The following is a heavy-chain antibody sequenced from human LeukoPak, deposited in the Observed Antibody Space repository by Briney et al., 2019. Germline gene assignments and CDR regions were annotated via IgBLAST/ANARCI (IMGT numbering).Heavy chain of an antibody. V-gene: IGHV3-73*01. CDR3: TRPGGSGSYYYYYGMDV. Sequence: PGGSLRLSCAASGFTFSGSAMHWVRQASGKGLEWVGRIRSKANSYATAYAASVKGRFTISRDDSKNTAYLQMNSLKTEDTAVYYCTRPGGSGSYYYYYGMDVWGQGTTVTVSS. CDR2: IRSKANSYAT. J-gene: IGHJ6*02. CDR1: GFTFSGSA. D-gene: IGHD1-26*01.